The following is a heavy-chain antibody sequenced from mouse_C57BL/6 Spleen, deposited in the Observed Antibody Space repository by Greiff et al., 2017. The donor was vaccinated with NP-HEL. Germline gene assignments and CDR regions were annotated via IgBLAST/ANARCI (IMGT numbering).Heavy chain of an antibody. Sequence: VQLQQSGAELVMPGASVKLSCKASGYTFTSYWMHWVKQRPGQGLEWIGEIDPSDSYTNYNQKFKGKSTLTVDKSSSTAYMQLSSLTSEDSAVYYCARRKIYYDAGFDYWGQGTTLTVSS. J-gene: IGHJ2*01. V-gene: IGHV1-69*01. CDR2: IDPSDSYT. CDR1: GYTFTSYW. CDR3: ARRKIYYDAGFDY. D-gene: IGHD1-1*01.